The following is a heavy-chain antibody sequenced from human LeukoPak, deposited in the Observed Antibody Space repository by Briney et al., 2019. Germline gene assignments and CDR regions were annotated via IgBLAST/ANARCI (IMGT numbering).Heavy chain of an antibody. J-gene: IGHJ4*02. CDR2: INPNSGGT. V-gene: IGHV1-2*02. CDR1: GYTFTGYY. CDR3: ARVPDSSGYYETFDY. D-gene: IGHD3-22*01. Sequence: ASVKVSCKASGYTFTGYYMYWVRQAPGQGLEWMGWINPNSGGTNYAQKFQGRVTMTRDTSISTAYMELSRLRSDDTAVYYCARVPDSSGYYETFDYWGQGTLVTVSS.